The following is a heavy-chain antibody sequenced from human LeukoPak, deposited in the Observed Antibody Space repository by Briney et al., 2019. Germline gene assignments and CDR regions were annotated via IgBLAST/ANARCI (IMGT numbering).Heavy chain of an antibody. CDR2: TNYSGDI. V-gene: IGHV4-59*08. CDR3: ARQPGGTAAFDI. CDR1: CASIDSYY. D-gene: IGHD1-14*01. J-gene: IGHJ3*02. Sequence: SETLSLTCTVSCASIDSYYWSWIRQPPGKGLEWIGYTNYSGDIKYNPPLKSRLTISVDTSKNEFSLVLTSVTAADTALYYCARQPGGTAAFDIWAQGTMVTVSA.